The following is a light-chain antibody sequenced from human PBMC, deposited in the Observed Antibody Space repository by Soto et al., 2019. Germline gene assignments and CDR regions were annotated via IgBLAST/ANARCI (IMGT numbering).Light chain of an antibody. V-gene: IGKV3-20*01. Sequence: EIVMTQSPATLSVSPGDRATLSCRASESVTSSLAWYQQRPGQTPSLLIYGASTRATGIPDRFSGSGSGTHFTLTISRLEPGDFAVYYCQHFGGTTFTFGQGTRLEIK. J-gene: IGKJ5*01. CDR3: QHFGGTTFT. CDR2: GAS. CDR1: ESVTSS.